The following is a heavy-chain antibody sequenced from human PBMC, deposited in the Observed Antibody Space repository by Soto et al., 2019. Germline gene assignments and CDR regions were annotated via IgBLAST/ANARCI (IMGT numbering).Heavy chain of an antibody. CDR1: GFIFDNYA. J-gene: IGHJ4*02. CDR2: ISGSGHGT. V-gene: IGHV3-23*01. Sequence: EVKLLESGGGLVPPGASARLSCITSGFIFDNYAMSWVRQSPGRGLEWVAAISGSGHGTVYTPSVQGRFIISRDKSKKTLFLQMNNLRDEDTAVYYCAKGRYFDTSGGCANYWGLGTLVSVSA. CDR3: AKGRYFDTSGGCANY. D-gene: IGHD3-22*01.